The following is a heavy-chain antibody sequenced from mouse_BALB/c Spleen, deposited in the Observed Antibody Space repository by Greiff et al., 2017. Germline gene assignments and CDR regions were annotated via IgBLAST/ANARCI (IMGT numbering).Heavy chain of an antibody. Sequence: EVMLVESGGGLVQPGGSLRLSCATSGFTFTDYYMSWVRQPPGKALEWLGFIRNKANGYTTEYSASVKGRFTISRDNSQSILYLQMNTLRAEDSATYYCAREGGSSMDYWGQGTSVTVSS. V-gene: IGHV7-3*02. J-gene: IGHJ4*01. CDR2: IRNKANGYTT. D-gene: IGHD1-1*01. CDR1: GFTFTDYY. CDR3: AREGGSSMDY.